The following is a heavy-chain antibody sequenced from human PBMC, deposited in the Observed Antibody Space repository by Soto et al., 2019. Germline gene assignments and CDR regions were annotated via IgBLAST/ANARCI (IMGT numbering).Heavy chain of an antibody. D-gene: IGHD3-16*01. CDR3: VHKGGGDRILDY. J-gene: IGHJ4*02. Sequence: QITLKESGPALVKPTQTLTLTCTFSGFSLSTSGVGVGWIRQPPGEALEWLALIYWDDYKHFSPSLGSRLTIPKDTSKNQVVLTMTNMDPVDKATYYCVHKGGGDRILDYWGQGTLVTVSS. CDR1: GFSLSTSGVG. CDR2: IYWDDYK. V-gene: IGHV2-5*02.